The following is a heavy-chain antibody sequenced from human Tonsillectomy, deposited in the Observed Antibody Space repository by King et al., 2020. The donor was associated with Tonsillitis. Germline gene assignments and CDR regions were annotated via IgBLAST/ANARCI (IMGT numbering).Heavy chain of an antibody. CDR3: ASLLDYYGSGSYSDY. J-gene: IGHJ4*02. CDR1: GASISSGDYH. Sequence: VQLQESGPGLVKPSRTLSVTCTVSGASISSGDYHWTWIRQPPGKGLEWIGYMYNSGSTYYKPSLKSRVTISVDTSNNQFSLKLNSVTAADTAMYYCASLLDYYGSGSYSDYWGQGTLVTVSS. D-gene: IGHD3-10*01. CDR2: MYNSGST. V-gene: IGHV4-30-4*01.